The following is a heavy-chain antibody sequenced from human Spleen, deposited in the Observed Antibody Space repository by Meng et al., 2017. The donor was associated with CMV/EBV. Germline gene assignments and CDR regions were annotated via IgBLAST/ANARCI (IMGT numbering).Heavy chain of an antibody. CDR2: IKGDGSQK. J-gene: IGHJ4*02. V-gene: IGHV3-7*01. Sequence: GESLKISCAASGFTFRNYWMSWVRQAPGKGLEWVANIKGDGSQKYYIDSVKGRFATSRDNAENSLFLQMNTLRAEDTAVYYCVRDGSGGWYFDYWGQGTMVTVSS. D-gene: IGHD6-19*01. CDR3: VRDGSGGWYFDY. CDR1: GFTFRNYW.